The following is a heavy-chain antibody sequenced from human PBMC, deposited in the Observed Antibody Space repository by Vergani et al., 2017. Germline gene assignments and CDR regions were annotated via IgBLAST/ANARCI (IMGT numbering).Heavy chain of an antibody. J-gene: IGHJ5*02. V-gene: IGHV1-69*12. CDR1: GGTFSSYA. D-gene: IGHD3-9*01. CDR3: ARRAYYDILAGYDWFDP. Sequence: QVQPVQSGAEVKKPGSSVKVSCKASGGTFSSYAISWVRQAPGQGLEWMGGIIPIFGTANYAQKFQGRVTITADESTSTAYMELSSLRSEDTAVYYCARRAYYDILAGYDWFDPWGQGTLVTVSS. CDR2: IIPIFGTA.